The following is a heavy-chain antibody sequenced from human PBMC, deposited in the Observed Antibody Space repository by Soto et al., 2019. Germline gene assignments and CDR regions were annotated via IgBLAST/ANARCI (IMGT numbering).Heavy chain of an antibody. Sequence: GGSLRLSCAASGFTFSSYEMNWVRQATGKGLEWVSAIGTAGDPYYPGSVKGRFTISRENAKNSLHLQMNSLRAGDTAVYYCARSNISSWYYFDYWGQGTLVTVS. J-gene: IGHJ4*02. CDR1: GFTFSSYE. D-gene: IGHD6-13*01. V-gene: IGHV3-13*05. CDR2: IGTAGDP. CDR3: ARSNISSWYYFDY.